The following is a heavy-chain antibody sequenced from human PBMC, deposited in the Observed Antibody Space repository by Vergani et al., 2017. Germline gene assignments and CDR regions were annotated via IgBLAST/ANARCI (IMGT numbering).Heavy chain of an antibody. V-gene: IGHV3-30*02. CDR2: IRFDGNKK. CDR3: AKGLETTMVPLGMDV. CDR1: GFTFSSYG. J-gene: IGHJ6*02. D-gene: IGHD5-18*01. Sequence: QVELVESGGGVVQPGGSLRLSCVASGFTFSSYGIHWVRQAPGKGLQWVAFIRFDGNKKYFADSVRGRLTLSRDNSRNTLYLQMNSLRVEDTAVYYCAKGLETTMVPLGMDVWGQGTTVTVSS.